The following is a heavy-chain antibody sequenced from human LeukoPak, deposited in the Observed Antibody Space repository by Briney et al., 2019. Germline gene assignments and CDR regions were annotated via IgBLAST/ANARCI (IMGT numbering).Heavy chain of an antibody. D-gene: IGHD3-22*01. J-gene: IGHJ4*02. V-gene: IGHV1-46*01. CDR1: GYTFTGYY. CDR3: ARDRTRTYDSSGYWASHDY. CDR2: INPSGGST. Sequence: VASVKVSCKASGYTFTGYYMHWVRQAPGQGLEWMGIINPSGGSTSYAQKFQGRVTMTRDTSTSTVYMELSSLRSEDTAVYYCARDRTRTYDSSGYWASHDYWGQGTLVTVSS.